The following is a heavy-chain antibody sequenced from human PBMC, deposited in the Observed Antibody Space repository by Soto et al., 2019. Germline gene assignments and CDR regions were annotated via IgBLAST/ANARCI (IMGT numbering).Heavy chain of an antibody. V-gene: IGHV4-30-4*01. CDR1: SGSISSGDYY. J-gene: IGHJ4*02. Sequence: TSETLSLTCTVSSGSISSGDYYWSWIRQPPGKGLEWIGYIYYSGSTYYNPSLKSRVTISVDTSKNQFSLKLSSVTAADTAVYYCARMYYYDSSGYYYFDYWGQGTLVTVSS. CDR2: IYYSGST. D-gene: IGHD3-22*01. CDR3: ARMYYYDSSGYYYFDY.